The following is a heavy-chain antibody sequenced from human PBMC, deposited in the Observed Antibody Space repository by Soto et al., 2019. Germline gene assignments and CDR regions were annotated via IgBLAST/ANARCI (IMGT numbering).Heavy chain of an antibody. CDR3: ARLGHDYSNSGMDV. CDR1: GYTFDNYR. V-gene: IGHV5-10-1*01. Sequence: PXESLTISYKGFGYTFDNYRITLVRQVPGKGLEWMGKTDPSDSSTNYNSAFEGHVTISLDKSVTTAYLQWSGLKASDTAIYYCARLGHDYSNSGMDVWGQGTTVTVSS. CDR2: TDPSDSST. D-gene: IGHD4-4*01. J-gene: IGHJ6*02.